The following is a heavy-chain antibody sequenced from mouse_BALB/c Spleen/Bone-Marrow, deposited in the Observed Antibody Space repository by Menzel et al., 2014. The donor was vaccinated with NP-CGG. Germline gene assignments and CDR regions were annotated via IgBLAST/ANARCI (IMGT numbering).Heavy chain of an antibody. CDR3: TSWDY. CDR1: GYTFTSYW. V-gene: IGHV1S22*01. Sequence: LKQSGSELVRPGASVKLSCKASGYTFTSYWMHWVKRRHGQGLEWIGNIYPGSGSTNYDEKFKSKGTLTVDTSSSTAYMPLSSLTSEDSAVYYCTSWDYWGQGTTLTVSS. CDR2: IYPGSGST. J-gene: IGHJ2*01.